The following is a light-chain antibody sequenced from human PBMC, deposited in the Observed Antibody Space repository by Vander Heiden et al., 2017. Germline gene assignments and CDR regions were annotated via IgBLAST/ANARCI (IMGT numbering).Light chain of an antibody. CDR1: QGISSY. Sequence: IQMTHSPSSFSASTGDRVTITCRASQGISSYLAWYQQKPGKAPKLLIYAASTLQSGVPSRFSGSGSGTEFTLTIGCLQSEDFATYYCQQYYSYPRTFGQGTKVEIK. V-gene: IGKV1-8*01. CDR3: QQYYSYPRT. J-gene: IGKJ1*01. CDR2: AAS.